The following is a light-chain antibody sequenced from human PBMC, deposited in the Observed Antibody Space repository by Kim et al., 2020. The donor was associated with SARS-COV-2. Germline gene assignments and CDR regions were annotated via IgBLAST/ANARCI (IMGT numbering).Light chain of an antibody. CDR1: SLRSYY. CDR2: GKN. Sequence: GQTVRITCQGDSLRSYYPSWYQQKPGQAPVLVIYGKNNRPSGTPDRFSGSSSGNTASLTITGAQAEDEADYYCNSRDSSGSHHWVFGGGTKVTVL. V-gene: IGLV3-19*01. CDR3: NSRDSSGSHHWV. J-gene: IGLJ3*02.